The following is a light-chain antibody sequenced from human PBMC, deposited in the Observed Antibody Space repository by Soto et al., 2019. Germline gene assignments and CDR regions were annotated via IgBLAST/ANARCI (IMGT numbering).Light chain of an antibody. V-gene: IGKV1D-12*01. Sequence: DIQMTQSPSSVSASVGDRVTITCRASQHISSWLAWYQQRPGQAPKFLIFAASSLESGVPSRFSGSGSRTDFTLTISSLQPEDFATYYCQQANIFPLTFGGGTK. CDR3: QQANIFPLT. CDR2: AAS. CDR1: QHISSW. J-gene: IGKJ4*01.